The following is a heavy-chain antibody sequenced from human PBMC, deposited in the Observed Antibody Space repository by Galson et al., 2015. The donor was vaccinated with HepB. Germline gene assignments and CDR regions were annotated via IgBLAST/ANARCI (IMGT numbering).Heavy chain of an antibody. J-gene: IGHJ4*02. Sequence: SLRLSCAAAGFTFSTYGMSWVRQAPGKGLEWVSAISGRGDSTNYADSVKGRFTISRDNSKNTLYLQMNSLRAEDTALYYCAKDDGGHNYAGYFDGWGQGTLVTVSS. D-gene: IGHD5-24*01. V-gene: IGHV3-23*01. CDR3: AKDDGGHNYAGYFDG. CDR2: ISGRGDST. CDR1: GFTFSTYG.